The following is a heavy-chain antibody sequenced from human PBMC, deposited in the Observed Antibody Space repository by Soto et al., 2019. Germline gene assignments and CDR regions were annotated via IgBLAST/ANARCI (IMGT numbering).Heavy chain of an antibody. D-gene: IGHD6-6*01. Sequence: LALTCTVSGGSISSGDYYWSWIRQPPGKGLEWIGYIYYSGSTYYNPSLKSRVTISVDTSKNQFSLKLSSVTAADTAVYYCARDSSSHYYYYGMDVWGQGTTVTVSS. CDR1: GGSISSGDYY. CDR2: IYYSGST. J-gene: IGHJ6*02. CDR3: ARDSSSHYYYYGMDV. V-gene: IGHV4-30-4*01.